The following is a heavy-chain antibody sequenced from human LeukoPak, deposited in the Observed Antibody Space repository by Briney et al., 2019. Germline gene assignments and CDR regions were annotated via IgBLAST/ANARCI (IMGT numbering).Heavy chain of an antibody. D-gene: IGHD3-16*01. V-gene: IGHV3-30*02. CDR3: LGLAN. J-gene: IGHJ4*02. CDR1: GFTFSSCE. Sequence: GGSLRLSCAASGFTFSSCEMHWVRQAPGKGLEWVAFIQYDGSTKYYADSVKGRFTISRDNSKNTLYLQMNSLRAEDTAVYYCLGLANWGQGTLVTVSS. CDR2: IQYDGSTK.